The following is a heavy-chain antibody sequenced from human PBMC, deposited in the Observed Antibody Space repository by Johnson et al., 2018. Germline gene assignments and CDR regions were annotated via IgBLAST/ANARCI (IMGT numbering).Heavy chain of an antibody. Sequence: QVQLQESGPGLVKPSETLSLTCTVSGGSISNYYWSWIRQPPGKGLEWIGYIYYSGSTNYNPSLKSRVSISVDTSRIQFSLKLSSVTAADPAVYYRARQPDIRYCSSTSCSIAAVGMDVWGKGTTVTVSS. V-gene: IGHV4-59*08. D-gene: IGHD2-2*01. CDR1: GGSISNYY. CDR3: ARQPDIRYCSSTSCSIAAVGMDV. CDR2: IYYSGST. J-gene: IGHJ6*03.